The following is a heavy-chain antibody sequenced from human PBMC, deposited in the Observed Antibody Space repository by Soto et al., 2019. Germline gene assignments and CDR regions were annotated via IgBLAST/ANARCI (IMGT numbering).Heavy chain of an antibody. J-gene: IGHJ6*02. D-gene: IGHD2-15*01. CDR1: GYSVSSSDYY. V-gene: IGHV4-39*01. CDR2: MFYSGLT. Sequence: SETLSLTCSVSGYSVSSSDYYWAWIRQPPGKGLEWIGSMFYSGLTYYNPSLKSRVTLSVDTSKNQFSVRLNSVTAADTAVYYCAPLSVSLSGPYGIHVWGQGTTVAVAS. CDR3: APLSVSLSGPYGIHV.